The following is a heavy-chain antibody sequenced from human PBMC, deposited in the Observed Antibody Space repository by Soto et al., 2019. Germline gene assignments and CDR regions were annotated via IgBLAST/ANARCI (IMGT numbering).Heavy chain of an antibody. CDR1: GFTFSSYA. CDR2: LSGSGGTT. Sequence: LRLSCAASGFTFSSYAMSWVRQTPGKGLEWVSTLSGSGGTTYYADSVKGQFTISRDNSKSTLYLQMNSLRAEDTAVYYCAEDHGTYGPNWIDSWGQGNLVTVSS. D-gene: IGHD3-10*01. V-gene: IGHV3-23*01. J-gene: IGHJ5*01. CDR3: AEDHGTYGPNWIDS.